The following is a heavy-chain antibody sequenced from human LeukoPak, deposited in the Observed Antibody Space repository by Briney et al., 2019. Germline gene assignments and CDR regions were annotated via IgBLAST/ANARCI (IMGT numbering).Heavy chain of an antibody. CDR2: ISYSGST. CDR3: AREGAAGTNLNWFDP. D-gene: IGHD1-1*01. J-gene: IGHJ5*02. CDR1: GGSISSYY. Sequence: SETLSLTCTVSGGSISSYYWSWIRQPPGKGLEWIGYISYSGSTNFNPSLKSRVTISVDTSKNQFSLKLSSVTAADTAVYYCAREGAAGTNLNWFDPWGQGTLVTVSS. V-gene: IGHV4-59*01.